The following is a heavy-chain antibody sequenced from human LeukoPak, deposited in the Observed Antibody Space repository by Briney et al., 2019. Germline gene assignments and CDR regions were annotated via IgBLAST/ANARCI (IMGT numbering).Heavy chain of an antibody. CDR1: GYTFTGYH. D-gene: IGHD2-2*01. CDR3: ARDYCSSTSCLFDY. CDR2: INPNTGGT. V-gene: IGHV1-2*06. Sequence: ASVQVSCKASGYTFTGYHMHWVRQAPGQGLEWMGRINPNTGGTEYAQKFQGGVTMTRDTSISTAYMDLSRLRPDDTAVYYCARDYCSSTSCLFDYWGQGTLVTVSS. J-gene: IGHJ4*02.